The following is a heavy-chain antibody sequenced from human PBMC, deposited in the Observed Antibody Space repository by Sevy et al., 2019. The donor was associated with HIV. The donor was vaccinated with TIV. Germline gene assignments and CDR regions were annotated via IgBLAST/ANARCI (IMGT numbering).Heavy chain of an antibody. CDR2: ISSSSSTI. CDR1: GFTFSSYS. D-gene: IGHD3-3*01. J-gene: IGHJ6*02. Sequence: GGSLRLSCAASGFTFSSYSMNWVRQAPGKGLEWVSYISSSSSTIYYADSVKGRFIISRDNAKNSLYLQMNSLRAEDTAVYYCARDNYDNAGYYYYGMDVWGQGTTVTVSS. V-gene: IGHV3-48*01. CDR3: ARDNYDNAGYYYYGMDV.